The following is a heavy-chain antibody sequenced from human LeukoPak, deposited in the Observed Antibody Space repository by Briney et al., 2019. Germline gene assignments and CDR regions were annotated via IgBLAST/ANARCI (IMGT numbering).Heavy chain of an antibody. CDR1: GFTFSSYA. J-gene: IGHJ4*02. D-gene: IGHD6-19*01. CDR3: ARVDSSGWFIFDY. Sequence: GGSLRLSCAASGFTFSSYAMHWVRQAPGKGLEWVAVISYDGSNKYYADSVKGRFTISRDNSKNTLYLQMNSLRAEDTAVYYCARVDSSGWFIFDYWGQGTLVTVSS. V-gene: IGHV3-30*04. CDR2: ISYDGSNK.